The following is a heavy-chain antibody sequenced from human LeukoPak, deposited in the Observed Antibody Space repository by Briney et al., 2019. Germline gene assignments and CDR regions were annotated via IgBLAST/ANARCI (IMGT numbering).Heavy chain of an antibody. CDR1: GGSISSYY. V-gene: IGHV4-59*01. CDR2: VYYSGST. Sequence: SETLSLTCTVSGGSISSYYWSWIRQPPGKGLEWIGYVYYSGSTNYNPSLKSRVTISVDTSKNQFSLKLSSVTAADTAVYYCARGRHYDFWSGARGQTYFDYWGQGTLVTVSS. J-gene: IGHJ4*02. CDR3: ARGRHYDFWSGARGQTYFDY. D-gene: IGHD3-3*01.